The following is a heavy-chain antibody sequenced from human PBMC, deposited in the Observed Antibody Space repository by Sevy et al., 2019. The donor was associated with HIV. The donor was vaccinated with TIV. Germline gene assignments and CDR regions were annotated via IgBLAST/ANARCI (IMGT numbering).Heavy chain of an antibody. Sequence: GGSLRLSCTASGFSFNSYDMNWVRQAPGKGLEWVAAISYDGNNKYYADSVKGRFTISRDNPKNTLFLQVNSLRPEDTAVYYCARAYSSWFGTVHYWGQGTLVTVSS. CDR2: ISYDGNNK. J-gene: IGHJ4*02. CDR1: GFSFNSYD. D-gene: IGHD6-13*01. V-gene: IGHV3-30-3*01. CDR3: ARAYSSWFGTVHY.